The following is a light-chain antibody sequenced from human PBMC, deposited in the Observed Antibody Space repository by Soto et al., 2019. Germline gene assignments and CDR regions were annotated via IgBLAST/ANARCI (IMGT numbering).Light chain of an antibody. Sequence: EIVMTQSPATLSVSPGEGATLSCRASQGIGDTLAWYQQKPGQTPRLLIYHASSTATGIPDRFSGSGSGTDFTLTISRLEPEDFAVYYCQQYGSSPITFGQGTKLEIK. CDR3: QQYGSSPIT. V-gene: IGKV3-20*01. J-gene: IGKJ2*01. CDR2: HAS. CDR1: QGIGDT.